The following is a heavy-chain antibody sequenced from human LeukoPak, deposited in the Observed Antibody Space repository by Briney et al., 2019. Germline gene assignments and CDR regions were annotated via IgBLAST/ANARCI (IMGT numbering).Heavy chain of an antibody. Sequence: GGSLRLSCAASGFTVSDSFMTWVRQAPGKGLEWVSVIYVAGSTYYADSVKGRFTISRDNAENTLYLQMNSLGVEDTAVYYCVRSAFHAGSGNYYDYWGQGTLVTVSS. J-gene: IGHJ4*02. D-gene: IGHD3-22*01. CDR3: VRSAFHAGSGNYYDY. V-gene: IGHV3-53*01. CDR2: IYVAGST. CDR1: GFTVSDSF.